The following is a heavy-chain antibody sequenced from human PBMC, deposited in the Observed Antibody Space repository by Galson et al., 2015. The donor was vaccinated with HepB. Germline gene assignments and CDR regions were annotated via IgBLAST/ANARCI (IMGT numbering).Heavy chain of an antibody. Sequence: SLRLSCAASGFTFSRFWMSWARQAPGKGLEWVANIKQDGSEKHSVDSVKDRFTISRDNAKNSLYLQVRNLRVEDTAVYYFAKHSNAVSMGEWGQGTLVTVSS. CDR1: GFTFSRFW. D-gene: IGHD3-16*01. J-gene: IGHJ4*02. V-gene: IGHV3-7*03. CDR2: IKQDGSEK. CDR3: AKHSNAVSMGE.